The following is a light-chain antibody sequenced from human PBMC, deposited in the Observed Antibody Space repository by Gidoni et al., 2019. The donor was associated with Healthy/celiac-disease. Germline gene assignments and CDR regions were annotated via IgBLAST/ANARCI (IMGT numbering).Light chain of an antibody. J-gene: IGLJ2*01. Sequence: QSALTQPASVSGSPGRSITISCTGTSSDVGGYNYVSWYQQHPGKAPKLMIYDVSNRHSGVSNRFSGSKSGNTASLTISGLQAEDEADYYCSSYTSSSTLYVVFGGGTKLTVL. V-gene: IGLV2-14*01. CDR2: DVS. CDR3: SSYTSSSTLYVV. CDR1: SSDVGGYNY.